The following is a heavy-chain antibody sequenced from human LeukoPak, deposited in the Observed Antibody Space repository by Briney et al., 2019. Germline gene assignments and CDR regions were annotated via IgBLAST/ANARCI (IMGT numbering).Heavy chain of an antibody. CDR1: GFTFRRFG. Sequence: AGGSLRLSCEASGFTFRRFGMHWVRQAPGKGLEWVALISFDGSEKYYAESVKGRFTISRDNSKNTLYLQMNSVRVEDTAVYFCAKDVKMFRGPMIMRHFDYWGQGTLVTVSS. CDR2: ISFDGSEK. V-gene: IGHV3-30*18. CDR3: AKDVKMFRGPMIMRHFDY. J-gene: IGHJ4*02. D-gene: IGHD3-10*01.